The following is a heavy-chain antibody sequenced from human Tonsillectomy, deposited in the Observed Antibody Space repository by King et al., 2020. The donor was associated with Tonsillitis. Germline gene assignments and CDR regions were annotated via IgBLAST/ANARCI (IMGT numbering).Heavy chain of an antibody. Sequence: QLVQSGAEVKKPGSSVKVSCKPSGGTISNYTFNWVRQAPGQGLEWMGRVIPINGVRNYAEKFQGRLTITADKSTSTAYMELSSLRSEDTAVYYCARRPYFDSSAHTHWFFDLWGRGTLVTVSS. CDR2: VIPINGVR. CDR3: ARRPYFDSSAHTHWFFDL. D-gene: IGHD3-22*01. J-gene: IGHJ2*01. V-gene: IGHV1-69*02. CDR1: GGTISNYT.